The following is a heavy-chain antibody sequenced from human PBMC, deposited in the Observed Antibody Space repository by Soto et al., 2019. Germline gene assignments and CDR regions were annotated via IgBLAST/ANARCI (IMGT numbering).Heavy chain of an antibody. Sequence: ASVKVSCKASGGTFSSYAISWVRQAPGQGLEWMGGIIPIFGTANYAQKFQGRVTITADESTSTAYMELSSLRSEDTAVYYCARDRSYDSSGYPPPSDAFDIWGQGTMVTVS. V-gene: IGHV1-69*13. J-gene: IGHJ3*02. CDR1: GGTFSSYA. CDR2: IIPIFGTA. CDR3: ARDRSYDSSGYPPPSDAFDI. D-gene: IGHD3-22*01.